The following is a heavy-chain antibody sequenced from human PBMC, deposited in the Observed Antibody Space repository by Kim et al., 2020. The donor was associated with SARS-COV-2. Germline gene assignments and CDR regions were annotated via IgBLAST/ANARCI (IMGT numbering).Heavy chain of an antibody. D-gene: IGHD2-2*01. J-gene: IGHJ4*02. V-gene: IGHV3-23*01. Sequence: DADCVRGRFTSSRDNPKSTVYLQRNSLRAEDTAVYYCAGICGTTSCSDDYWGQGTLVTVSS. CDR3: AGICGTTSCSDDY.